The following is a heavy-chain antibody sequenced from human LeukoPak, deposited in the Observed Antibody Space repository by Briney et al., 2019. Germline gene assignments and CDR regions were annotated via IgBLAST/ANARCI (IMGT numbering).Heavy chain of an antibody. D-gene: IGHD6-13*01. Sequence: ASVKVSCKASGYTFTSYGISWVRQAPGQGLEWMGWINTNTGNPTYAQGFTGRFVFSLDTSVSTAYLQISILKAEDTAVYYCAIFTAGSSSWYVNYYYYGMDVWGQGTTVTVSS. CDR2: INTNTGNP. J-gene: IGHJ6*02. CDR3: AIFTAGSSSWYVNYYYYGMDV. CDR1: GYTFTSYG. V-gene: IGHV7-4-1*02.